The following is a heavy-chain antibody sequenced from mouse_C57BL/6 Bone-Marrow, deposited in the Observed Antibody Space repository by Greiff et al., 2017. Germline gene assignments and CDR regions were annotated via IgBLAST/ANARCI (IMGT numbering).Heavy chain of an antibody. V-gene: IGHV5-9-1*02. CDR1: GFTFSSSA. D-gene: IGHD4-1*01. CDR2: ISSGGDYI. Sequence: EVMLVESGEGLVKPGGSLKLSCAASGFTFSSSAMSLVRQTPEKWLEWVAYISSGGDYISYADTVKGRFTISSDNARNTLYLQMSSLKSEDTAMYYCTRDRTGTSKYFDVWGTGTTVTVSS. J-gene: IGHJ1*03. CDR3: TRDRTGTSKYFDV.